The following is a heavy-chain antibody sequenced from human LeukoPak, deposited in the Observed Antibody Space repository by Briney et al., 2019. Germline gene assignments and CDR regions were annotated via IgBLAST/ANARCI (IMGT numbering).Heavy chain of an antibody. CDR2: INPNSGGT. CDR3: ARDPFWSGYYPFDY. D-gene: IGHD3-3*01. J-gene: IGHJ4*02. Sequence: GASVKVSCKASGYTFTGYYMHWVRQAPGQGLEWMGRINPNSGGTNYAQKFQGRVTMTRDTSISTAYMELSRLRSDDTAVYYCARDPFWSGYYPFDYWGQGTLVTVSS. V-gene: IGHV1-2*06. CDR1: GYTFTGYY.